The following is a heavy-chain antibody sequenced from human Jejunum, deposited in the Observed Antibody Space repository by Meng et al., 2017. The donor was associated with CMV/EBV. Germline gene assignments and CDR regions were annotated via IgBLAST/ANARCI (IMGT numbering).Heavy chain of an antibody. V-gene: IGHV4-4*07. Sequence: GPGQGLANFSETLSLSCFVSAAPISGYYWSWIRQPAGKGLEGIGRIYTSGSTHYNPSLKSRLTMSVDLAKNQISLKLSSVTAADTAVYYCARESGSYYWFDPWGQGTLVTVSS. CDR1: AAPISGYY. CDR2: IYTSGST. CDR3: ARESGSYYWFDP. J-gene: IGHJ5*02. D-gene: IGHD1-26*01.